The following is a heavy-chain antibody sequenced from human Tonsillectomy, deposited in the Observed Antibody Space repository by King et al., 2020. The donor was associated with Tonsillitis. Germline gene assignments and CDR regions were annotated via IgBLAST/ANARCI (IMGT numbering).Heavy chain of an antibody. D-gene: IGHD6-25*01. Sequence: VQLVESGGGLVQPGGSLRLSCAASVFTVNTTYMTWVRQAPGKGLEGVSDIYSGGITFYADSMKGRFTISRDNFKNTVYLQINSLSVEDTAVYYCARARGTLSAASEGDYDYYYGMDVWGQGTTVTVSS. CDR3: ARARGTLSAASEGDYDYYYGMDV. CDR2: IYSGGIT. V-gene: IGHV3-66*01. CDR1: VFTVNTTY. J-gene: IGHJ6*02.